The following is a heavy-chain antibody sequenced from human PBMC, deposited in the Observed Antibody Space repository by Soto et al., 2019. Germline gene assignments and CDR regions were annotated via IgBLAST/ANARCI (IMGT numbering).Heavy chain of an antibody. CDR2: IYYSGST. Sequence: SETLSLTCTVSGGSISSSSYYWGWIRQPPGKGLEWIGSIYYSGSTYYNPSLKSRVTISVDTSKNQFSLKLSSVTAADTAVYYCARQDDFWSGYYRPTVEYYYYYMDVWGKGTTVTVSS. CDR1: GGSISSSSYY. V-gene: IGHV4-39*01. D-gene: IGHD3-3*01. J-gene: IGHJ6*03. CDR3: ARQDDFWSGYYRPTVEYYYYYMDV.